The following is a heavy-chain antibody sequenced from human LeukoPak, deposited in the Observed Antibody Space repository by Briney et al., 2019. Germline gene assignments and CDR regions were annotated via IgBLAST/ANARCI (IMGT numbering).Heavy chain of an antibody. CDR1: GYSMSSGYY. J-gene: IGHJ3*02. Sequence: SETLSLTCAVSGYSMSSGYYWGWIRQPPGKGVEWIGSIYHSGSTYYNPSLKSRVTIPVDTSKNQFSLNLSSVTAADTAVYYCARYSTGWRAFAIWGQGTMGTVSS. CDR3: ARYSTGWRAFAI. CDR2: IYHSGST. V-gene: IGHV4-38-2*01. D-gene: IGHD6-19*01.